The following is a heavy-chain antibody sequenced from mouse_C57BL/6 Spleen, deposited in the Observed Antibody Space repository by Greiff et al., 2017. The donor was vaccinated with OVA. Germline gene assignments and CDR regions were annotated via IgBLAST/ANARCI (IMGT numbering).Heavy chain of an antibody. J-gene: IGHJ1*03. V-gene: IGHV1-18*01. CDR1: GYTFTDYN. CDR3: ARRNYGRWYFDV. Sequence: VQLQQSGPELVKPGASVKIPCKASGYTFTDYNMDWVTQSHGKSLEWIGDINPNNGGTIYNQKFKGKATLTVDKSSSTAYMELRSLTSEDTAVYYCARRNYGRWYFDVWGTGTTVTVSS. D-gene: IGHD1-1*01. CDR2: INPNNGGT.